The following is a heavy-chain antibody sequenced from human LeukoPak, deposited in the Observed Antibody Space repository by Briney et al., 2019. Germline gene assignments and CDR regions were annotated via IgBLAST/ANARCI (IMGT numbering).Heavy chain of an antibody. J-gene: IGHJ3*02. CDR1: GGTFSSYA. CDR3: ARDRDNWNDDDAFDI. D-gene: IGHD1-20*01. V-gene: IGHV1-69*04. Sequence: ASVKVSCKASGGTFSSYAISWVRQAPGQGLEWMGRIIPILGIANCAQKFQGRVTITADKSTSTAYMELSSLRSEDTAVYYCARDRDNWNDDDAFDIWGQGTMVTVSS. CDR2: IIPILGIA.